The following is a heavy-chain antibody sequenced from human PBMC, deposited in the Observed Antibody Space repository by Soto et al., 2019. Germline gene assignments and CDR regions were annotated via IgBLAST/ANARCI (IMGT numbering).Heavy chain of an antibody. V-gene: IGHV1-3*01. CDR1: GYTFTSYA. CDR3: ARDPGYSYGYN. CDR2: INAGNGNT. Sequence: VASVKVSCKASGYTFTSYAMHWVRQAPGQRLEWMGWINAGNGNTKYSQKSQGRVTITRDTSASTAYMELSSLRSEDTAVYYCARDPGYSYGYNWGQGTLVTVSS. J-gene: IGHJ4*02. D-gene: IGHD5-18*01.